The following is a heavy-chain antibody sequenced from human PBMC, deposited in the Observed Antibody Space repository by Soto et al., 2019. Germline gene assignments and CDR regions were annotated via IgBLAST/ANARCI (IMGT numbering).Heavy chain of an antibody. J-gene: IGHJ3*02. V-gene: IGHV4-31*03. CDR1: GDSISRIDYY. D-gene: IGHD3-22*01. CDR3: AREVGSCASGGYLIRAAFDI. Sequence: QVQLQESGPGLVKPSQTLFLTCSVSGDSISRIDYYWTWIRQHPEKGLEWIGNIYFRGNTYNSPSPECRFTRSVHRSKNPLALKLAAVTAAGTAGYYRAREVGSCASGGYLIRAAFDIWGHGTVVTGSS. CDR2: IYFRGNT.